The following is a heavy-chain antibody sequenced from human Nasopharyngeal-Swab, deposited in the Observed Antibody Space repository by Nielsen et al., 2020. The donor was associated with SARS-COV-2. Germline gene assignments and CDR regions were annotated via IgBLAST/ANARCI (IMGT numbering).Heavy chain of an antibody. CDR2: ISYDGSNK. V-gene: IGHV3-30-3*01. CDR1: GFTFSSYA. D-gene: IGHD5-18*01. CDR3: AGAPKQVWSRDDFDT. J-gene: IGHJ4*02. Sequence: GGSLRLSCAASGFTFSSYAMHWVRQAPGKGLEWVAVISYDGSNKYYADSVKGRFTIPRDNAKNSLYLQMNSLRAEDTAVYYCAGAPKQVWSRDDFDTWGQGMLVTVSS.